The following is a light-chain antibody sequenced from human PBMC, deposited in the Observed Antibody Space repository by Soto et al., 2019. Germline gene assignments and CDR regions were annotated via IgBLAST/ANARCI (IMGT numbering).Light chain of an antibody. V-gene: IGKV3-20*01. Sequence: LTQSPSTLSVSPGERATLPYRASQNVGSNLAWYQHKPGQAPKVLIYGASSRATGIPDRFSGSGSGTDFTLTISRLEPEDFAVYYCQQYGSSPRTFGQGTKVDI. CDR2: GAS. CDR3: QQYGSSPRT. CDR1: QNVGSN. J-gene: IGKJ1*01.